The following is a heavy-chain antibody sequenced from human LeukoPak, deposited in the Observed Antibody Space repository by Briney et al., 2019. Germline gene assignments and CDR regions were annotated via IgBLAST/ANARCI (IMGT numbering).Heavy chain of an antibody. D-gene: IGHD3-9*01. CDR1: GYTFTSYG. J-gene: IGHJ4*02. V-gene: IGHV1-18*01. CDR2: ISAYNGNT. CDR3: ARWYYDILTGYYNIVQFDY. Sequence: GASVKVSCKASGYTFTSYGISWVRQAPGQGLEWKGWISAYNGNTNYAQKLQGRVTMTTDTSTSTVYMELRSLRSDDTAVYYCARWYYDILTGYYNIVQFDYWGQGTLVTVSS.